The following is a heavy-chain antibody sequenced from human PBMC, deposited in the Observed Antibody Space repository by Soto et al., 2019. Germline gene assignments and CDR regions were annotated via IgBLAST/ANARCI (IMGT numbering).Heavy chain of an antibody. V-gene: IGHV3-30*18. CDR3: AKPIVAAGYYGMDV. D-gene: IGHD6-13*01. J-gene: IGHJ6*02. Sequence: QVQLVESGGGVVQPGRSLRLSCAASGFTFSNYDMHWVRQAPGKGLEWVAVISFDGSNKYYADSVKGRFTVSRDYAKKKLYLEMNSLRTEDTAVYFCAKPIVAAGYYGMDVWGQGTTVSVSS. CDR2: ISFDGSNK. CDR1: GFTFSNYD.